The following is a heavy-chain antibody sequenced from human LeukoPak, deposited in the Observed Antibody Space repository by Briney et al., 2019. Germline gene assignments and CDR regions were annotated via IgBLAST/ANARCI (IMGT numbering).Heavy chain of an antibody. CDR3: AKGTLGIAVAGDFDY. Sequence: GGSLRLSCAASGFTFSSYAMSWVRQAPGKGLEWVSAISGSGGSTYCADSVKGRFTISGDNSKNTLYLQMNSLRAEDTAVYYCAKGTLGIAVAGDFDYWGQGTLVTVSS. J-gene: IGHJ4*02. CDR1: GFTFSSYA. D-gene: IGHD6-19*01. V-gene: IGHV3-23*01. CDR2: ISGSGGST.